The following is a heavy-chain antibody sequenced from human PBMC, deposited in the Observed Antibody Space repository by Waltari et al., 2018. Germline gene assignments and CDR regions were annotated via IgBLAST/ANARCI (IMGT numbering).Heavy chain of an antibody. J-gene: IGHJ4*02. CDR3: VKDAFASGWNIYSHYFDY. CDR2: SSWNSDYT. V-gene: IGHV3-9*01. CDR1: GFTVDDFA. Sequence: EVQLVESGGDLVEPDRSLRLSCAASGFTVDDFALHWIRQAPGKGLEWVSGSSWNSDYTGYADSVRGRFTSSRENAKNYLYLEMNNLRPEDTALYYCVKDAFASGWNIYSHYFDYWGQGIQITVSS. D-gene: IGHD6-19*01.